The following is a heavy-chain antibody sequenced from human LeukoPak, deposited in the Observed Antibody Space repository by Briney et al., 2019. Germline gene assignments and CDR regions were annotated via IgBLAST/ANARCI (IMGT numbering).Heavy chain of an antibody. CDR2: IKSKTDGGTT. Sequence: GGSLRLSCAASGFTFSNAWMSWVRQAPGKGLEWVGRIKSKTDGGTTDYAAPVKGRFTISRDDSKNTLYLQMNSLKTEDTAVYYCTTDHPKLTTVTTIYYWGQGTLVTVSS. D-gene: IGHD4-17*01. J-gene: IGHJ4*02. V-gene: IGHV3-15*01. CDR3: TTDHPKLTTVTTIYY. CDR1: GFTFSNAW.